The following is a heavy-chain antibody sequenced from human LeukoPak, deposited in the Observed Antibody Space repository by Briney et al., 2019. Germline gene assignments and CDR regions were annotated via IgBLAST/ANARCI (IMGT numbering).Heavy chain of an antibody. J-gene: IGHJ6*02. Sequence: GGSLRLSCAASGFTFSSYAMSWVRQAPGKGLEWVSAISGSGGSTYYADSVKGRFTISRDNSKNTLYLQMNSLRAEDTAAYYCAREEMATIGGELYYYGMDVWGQGTTVTVSS. CDR3: AREEMATIGGELYYYGMDV. D-gene: IGHD5-24*01. CDR2: ISGSGGST. V-gene: IGHV3-23*01. CDR1: GFTFSSYA.